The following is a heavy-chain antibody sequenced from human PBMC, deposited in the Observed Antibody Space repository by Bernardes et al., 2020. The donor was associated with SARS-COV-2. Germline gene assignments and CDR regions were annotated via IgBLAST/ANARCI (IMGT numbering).Heavy chain of an antibody. Sequence: GGSLRLSCAASGFTFSSYGMHWVRQAPGKGLEWVAFIWYDGSNKNYADSVKGRFAISRDNSKNTLYLQMNSLRAEDTAVYYCARDAYYYGRSGYYWGKYDYYGMDVWRQRTTVTVCS. CDR3: ARDAYYYGRSGYYWGKYDYYGMDV. D-gene: IGHD3-22*01. CDR2: IWYDGSNK. J-gene: IGHJ6*02. CDR1: GFTFSSYG. V-gene: IGHV3-33*01.